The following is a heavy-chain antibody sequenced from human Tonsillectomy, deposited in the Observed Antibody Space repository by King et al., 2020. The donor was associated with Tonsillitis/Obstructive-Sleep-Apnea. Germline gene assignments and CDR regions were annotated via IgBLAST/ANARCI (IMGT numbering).Heavy chain of an antibody. V-gene: IGHV3-30*04. CDR3: ARGVTIFGVVYYMDV. J-gene: IGHJ6*03. CDR2: ISYDGSNK. D-gene: IGHD3-3*01. CDR1: GFTFSTYA. Sequence: VQLVESGGGVVQPGRSLRLSCAASGFTFSTYAMHWVRQAPGKGLEWVAVISYDGSNKYYADSVKGRFTISRDNSKNTLYLQMNSLRAEDTAVYYCARGVTIFGVVYYMDVWGKGTTVTVSS.